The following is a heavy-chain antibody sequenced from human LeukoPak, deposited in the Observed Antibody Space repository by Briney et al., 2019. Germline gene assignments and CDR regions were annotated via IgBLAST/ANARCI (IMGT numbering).Heavy chain of an antibody. CDR2: IYYSGST. CDR1: GGSISSYY. V-gene: IGHV4-59*01. D-gene: IGHD3-10*01. J-gene: IGHJ4*02. Sequence: SETLSLTCTVSGGSISSYYWSWIRQPPGKGLEWIGYIYYSGSTNYNPSLKSRVTISVDTSKNQFSLKLSSVTAADTAVYYCARGGRYYGSGSTGIKYFDYWGQGTLVTVSS. CDR3: ARGGRYYGSGSTGIKYFDY.